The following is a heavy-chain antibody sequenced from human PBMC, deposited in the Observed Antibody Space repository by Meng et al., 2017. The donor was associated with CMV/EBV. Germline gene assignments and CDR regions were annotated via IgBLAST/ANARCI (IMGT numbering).Heavy chain of an antibody. CDR3: ARDRTKPRVARNWYFDL. CDR1: GGAISSYY. J-gene: IGHJ2*01. V-gene: IGHV4-4*07. D-gene: IGHD2-8*01. Sequence: GGAISSYYWNWNRQPAGKGLEWIGRIYTSGSTNYNPSLKSRVTMSVDTSKNQFSLKLSSVTAVDTAVYYCARDRTKPRVARNWYFDLWGRGTLVTVSS. CDR2: IYTSGST.